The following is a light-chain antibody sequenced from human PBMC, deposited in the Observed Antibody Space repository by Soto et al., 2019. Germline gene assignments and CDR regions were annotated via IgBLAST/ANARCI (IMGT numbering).Light chain of an antibody. V-gene: IGLV2-14*01. J-gene: IGLJ1*01. Sequence: QSVLTQPASVSGSPGQSITISCTGTSSDVGSYNYVSWYQQHPGKAPKLIIYEVSDRPSGISSRFSGSKSGNTASLTISGLQTEDEADYYCSSYTSSSTLFGTGTKATVL. CDR2: EVS. CDR3: SSYTSSSTL. CDR1: SSDVGSYNY.